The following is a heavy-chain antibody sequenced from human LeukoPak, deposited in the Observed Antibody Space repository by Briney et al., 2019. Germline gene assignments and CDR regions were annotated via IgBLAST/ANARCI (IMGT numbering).Heavy chain of an antibody. D-gene: IGHD3-16*01. CDR1: GFTFSSYW. CDR3: VRGGGLDV. Sequence: GGSLRLSCAASGFTFSSYWMNWARQAPGKGLEWVASINHNGNVNYYVDSVKGRFTISRDNAKNSLYLQMSNLRAEDTAVYFCVRGGGLDVWGQGATVTVSS. V-gene: IGHV3-7*03. J-gene: IGHJ6*02. CDR2: INHNGNVN.